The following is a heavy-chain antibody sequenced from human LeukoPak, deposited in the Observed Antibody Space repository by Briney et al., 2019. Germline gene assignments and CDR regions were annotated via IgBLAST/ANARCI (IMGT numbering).Heavy chain of an antibody. CDR2: IYYSGST. J-gene: IGHJ4*02. CDR1: GGSISSYY. D-gene: IGHD3-3*01. V-gene: IGHV4-59*12. Sequence: SETLSLTCTVSGGSISSYYWSWIRQPPGKGLEWIGYIYYSGSTNYNPSLKSRVTISVDTSKNQFSLKLSSVTAADTAVYYCARRGRTIFGVVTPFDYWGQGTLVTVSS. CDR3: ARRGRTIFGVVTPFDY.